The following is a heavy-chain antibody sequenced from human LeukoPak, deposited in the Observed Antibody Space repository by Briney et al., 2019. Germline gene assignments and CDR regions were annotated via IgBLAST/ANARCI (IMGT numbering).Heavy chain of an antibody. D-gene: IGHD1-26*01. CDR2: ISSDGNSK. V-gene: IGHV3-30*18. CDR3: AKSGVGGTIIDS. CDR1: GFTFSNYG. Sequence: PGGSLRLSCAGSGFTFSNYGMHWVRQAPGKGLEWLTVISSDGNSKYYADSVKGRFTISRDNSKNTLYLQMNSLRAEDTAIYYCAKSGVGGTIIDSWGQGTLVSVSS. J-gene: IGHJ4*02.